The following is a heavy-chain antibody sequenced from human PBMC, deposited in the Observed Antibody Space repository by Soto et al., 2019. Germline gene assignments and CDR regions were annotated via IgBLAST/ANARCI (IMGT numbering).Heavy chain of an antibody. V-gene: IGHV2-26*01. J-gene: IGHJ3*02. CDR2: IFSNDEK. CDR3: ARIPSVYCSGGSCYSLAFDI. Sequence: SGPTLVNPTETLTLTCTVSGFSLSNARMGVSWIRQPPGKALEWLAHIFSNDEKSYSTSLKSRLTISKDTSKSQVVLTMTNMDPVGTATYYCARIPSVYCSGGSCYSLAFDIWGQGTMVTVSS. D-gene: IGHD2-15*01. CDR1: GFSLSNARMG.